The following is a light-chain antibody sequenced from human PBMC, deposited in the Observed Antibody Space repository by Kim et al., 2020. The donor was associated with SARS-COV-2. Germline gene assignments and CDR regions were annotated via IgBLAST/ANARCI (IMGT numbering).Light chain of an antibody. V-gene: IGLV3-25*03. Sequence: VSPGQTARITCSGDALPKQYAYWYQQKPGQAPVLVIYKDSERPSGIPERFSGSSSGTTVTLTISGVQAEDEADYYCQSADSSGTVVFGGGTQLTVL. J-gene: IGLJ2*01. CDR2: KDS. CDR3: QSADSSGTVV. CDR1: ALPKQY.